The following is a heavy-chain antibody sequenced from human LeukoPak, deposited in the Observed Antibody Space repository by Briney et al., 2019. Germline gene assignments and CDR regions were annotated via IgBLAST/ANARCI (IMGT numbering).Heavy chain of an antibody. V-gene: IGHV4-59*01. CDR3: ARGEIVGVVGGNYFDY. J-gene: IGHJ4*02. CDR2: IYPSGDT. D-gene: IGHD1-26*01. CDR1: GGSLNNYY. Sequence: PSETLSLTCTVSGGSLNNYYWNWIRQPPGRGLEWIGYIYPSGDTVYTPSLASRVTMSVDTSKNQFSLKVNSVTAADTAVYYCARGEIVGVVGGNYFDYWGQGALVTVFS.